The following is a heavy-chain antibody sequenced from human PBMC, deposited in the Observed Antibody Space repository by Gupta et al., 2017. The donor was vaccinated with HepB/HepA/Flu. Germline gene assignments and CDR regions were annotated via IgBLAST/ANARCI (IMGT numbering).Heavy chain of an antibody. CDR3: AKDCYSTTCYTDY. CDR2: ISGSGDST. D-gene: IGHD2-2*02. Sequence: EVQLLESGGVLVQPGGSLTLSCAASGLPFSSYAMNWVRQAPGKGLEWVSVISGSGDSTYYADCVKGRFTISRDNSKNTLYLQMNSLRAEDTAVYYCAKDCYSTTCYTDYWGQGTLVTVSS. J-gene: IGHJ4*02. V-gene: IGHV3-23*01. CDR1: GLPFSSYA.